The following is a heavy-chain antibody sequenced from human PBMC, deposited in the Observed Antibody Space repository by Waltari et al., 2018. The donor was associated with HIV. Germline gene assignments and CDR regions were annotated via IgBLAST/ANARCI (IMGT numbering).Heavy chain of an antibody. D-gene: IGHD2-15*01. V-gene: IGHV3-74*01. CDR1: GFSFNNYW. CDR2: IGPDGGNV. CDR3: TRDDPGPTPIDF. J-gene: IGHJ4*02. Sequence: EVQLAESGGGLVQPAGCLRRSCLASGFSFNNYWMHWVRQAPGKGLIWVAQIGPDGGNVRYADAVKGRFIISRDNAKNTLYLQMNSLRAEDTAVYYCTRDDPGPTPIDFWGQGTLVTVSP.